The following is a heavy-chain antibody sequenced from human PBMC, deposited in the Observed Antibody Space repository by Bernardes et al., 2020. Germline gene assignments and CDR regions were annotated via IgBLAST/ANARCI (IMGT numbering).Heavy chain of an antibody. CDR3: AKDMLPAGAGMDV. CDR2: ISWNSGSI. V-gene: IGHV3-9*01. J-gene: IGHJ6*04. D-gene: IGHD2-2*01. CDR1: GFTFDDYA. Sequence: GGSLRLSCAASGFTFDDYAMHWVRQAPGKGLEWVSGISWNSGSIGYADSVKGRFTISRDNAKNSLYLQMNSLRAEDTALYYYAKDMLPAGAGMDVWGKGTTVTVSS.